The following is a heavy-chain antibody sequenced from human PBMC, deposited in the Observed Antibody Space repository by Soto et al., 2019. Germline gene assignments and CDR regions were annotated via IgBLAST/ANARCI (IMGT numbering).Heavy chain of an antibody. V-gene: IGHV3-23*01. D-gene: IGHD6-19*01. CDR3: AKSSGWYVNNWLDP. J-gene: IGHJ5*02. CDR1: GFTFSSYA. Sequence: LRLSCVPSGFTFSSYAMSWVRQAPGKGLEWVSSITGSGGATYHADSVKGRFTISRDNAKNTLYLQMNSLRAEDTAIYYCAKSSGWYVNNWLDPWGQGTLVTVSS. CDR2: ITGSGGAT.